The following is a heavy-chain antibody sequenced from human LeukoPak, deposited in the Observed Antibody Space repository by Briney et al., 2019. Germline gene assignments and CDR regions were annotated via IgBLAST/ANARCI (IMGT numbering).Heavy chain of an antibody. Sequence: GGSLRLSCAASGFTFSSYWMHWVRQAPGKGLVWVSRINSDGSSTSYADSVKGRFTISRDNAKNTLYLQMNSLRAEDAAVYYCAKNGAQSITMVRGVIYYYYYYYMDVWGKGTTVTVSS. CDR1: GFTFSSYW. V-gene: IGHV3-74*01. CDR3: AKNGAQSITMVRGVIYYYYYYYMDV. CDR2: INSDGSST. J-gene: IGHJ6*03. D-gene: IGHD3-10*01.